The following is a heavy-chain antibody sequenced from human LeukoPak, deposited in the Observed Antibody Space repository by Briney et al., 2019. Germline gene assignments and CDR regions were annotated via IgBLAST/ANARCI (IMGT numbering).Heavy chain of an antibody. CDR2: INHSGST. Sequence: SETLSLTCAVYGGSFSGYYWSWIRQPPGKGLEWIGEINHSGSTNYNPSLKSRVTISVDTSKNQFSLKLSSVTAADTAVYYCARGGCYSVYWGQGTLVTVSS. J-gene: IGHJ4*02. CDR1: GGSFSGYY. V-gene: IGHV4-34*01. CDR3: ARGGCYSVY. D-gene: IGHD2-15*01.